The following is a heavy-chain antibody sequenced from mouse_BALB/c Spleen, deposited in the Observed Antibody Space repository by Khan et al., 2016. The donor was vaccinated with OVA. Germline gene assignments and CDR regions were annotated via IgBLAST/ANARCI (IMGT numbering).Heavy chain of an antibody. CDR3: ARITYCDGSY. J-gene: IGHJ3*01. Sequence: VQLKQSGAELVKPGASVKLSCTPSGFNIKDTYIHWVKQRPEQGLEWIGRIDPANGYTKFDPKFQGKATITTDTSSNTAYLQLSSLTSEDTAVYYCARITYCDGSYWGQGTLVTGSS. V-gene: IGHV14-3*02. CDR2: IDPANGYT. D-gene: IGHD1-1*01. CDR1: GFNIKDTY.